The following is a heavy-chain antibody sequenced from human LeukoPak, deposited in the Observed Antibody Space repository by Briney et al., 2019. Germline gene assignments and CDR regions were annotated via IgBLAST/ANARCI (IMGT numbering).Heavy chain of an antibody. CDR2: NYYSGNT. CDR3: ARQDYYDSSGTFDY. Sequence: PSETLSLTCTVSGGSISSSSYYWGWIRQPPGKGLEWIGINYYSGNTYYNPSLKSRFTISVDTSKNQFSLKLSSVTAADTAAYYCARQDYYDSSGTFDYWGQGTLVTVSS. CDR1: GGSISSSSYY. J-gene: IGHJ4*02. V-gene: IGHV4-39*01. D-gene: IGHD3-22*01.